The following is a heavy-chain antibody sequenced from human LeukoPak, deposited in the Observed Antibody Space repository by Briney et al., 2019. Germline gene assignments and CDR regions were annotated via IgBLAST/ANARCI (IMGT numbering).Heavy chain of an antibody. V-gene: IGHV5-51*01. D-gene: IGHD2-8*02. CDR2: IYTGDSDT. Sequence: AESLKISCKGSGYSFTNYWIGWVRHLAGKRLEWMGIIYTGDSDTRYSPSFAGQVIISVDKSISTAYLQWSSLKASETAMYDCVRHFGLVAPDGFDIWGQGTMVTVSS. CDR3: VRHFGLVAPDGFDI. CDR1: GYSFTNYW. J-gene: IGHJ3*02.